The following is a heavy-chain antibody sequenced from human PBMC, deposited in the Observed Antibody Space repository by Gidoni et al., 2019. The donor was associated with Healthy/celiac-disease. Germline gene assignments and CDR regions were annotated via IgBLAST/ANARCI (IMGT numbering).Heavy chain of an antibody. D-gene: IGHD6-19*01. CDR2: IYYSGRT. CDR3: ASSPSGYSSCWYRD. V-gene: IGHV4-59*01. Sequence: QVQLQASGPGLVQPSETLSLTCTVSGGSISSYYWSWIRQPPGKGLEWLGYIYYSGRTNYNPSLQRRVTIAVDTSKNQVALKLSSVTAADTAVYYCASSPSGYSSCWYRDWGQGTLVTVSS. J-gene: IGHJ4*02. CDR1: GGSISSYY.